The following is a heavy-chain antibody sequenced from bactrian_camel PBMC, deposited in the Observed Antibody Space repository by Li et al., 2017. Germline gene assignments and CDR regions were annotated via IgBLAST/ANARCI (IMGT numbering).Heavy chain of an antibody. CDR1: GFTFSSYW. CDR3: AKGRPRLGLVAADLD. CDR2: IYSSSTTT. V-gene: IGHV3S1*01. D-gene: IGHD7*01. J-gene: IGHJ4*01. Sequence: VQLVESGGGSVQPGGSLRLTCAASGFTFSSYWMYWVRQAPGKGLEWVSTIYSSSTTTDYADSVKGRFLISRDNAKSTLYLQLDSLSTEDTATYYCAKGRPRLGLVAADLDRGQGTQVTVS.